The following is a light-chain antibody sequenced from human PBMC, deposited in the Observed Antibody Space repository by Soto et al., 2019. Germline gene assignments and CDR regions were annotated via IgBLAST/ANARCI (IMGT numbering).Light chain of an antibody. J-gene: IGKJ1*01. Sequence: DIQMTQSPSSLSASVGDRVTITCRASQSISSYLNWYQHKPGQAPKLLIYAASSLHSGVPSRFSGSGSGADVTLTISSLQPEDSATYYCQQSYSTPACGQGTKVEI. CDR1: QSISSY. V-gene: IGKV1-39*01. CDR2: AAS. CDR3: QQSYSTPA.